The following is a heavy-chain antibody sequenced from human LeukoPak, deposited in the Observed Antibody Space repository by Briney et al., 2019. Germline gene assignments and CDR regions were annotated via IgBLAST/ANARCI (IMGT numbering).Heavy chain of an antibody. CDR1: GFTFSSYA. D-gene: IGHD3-9*01. CDR2: ISGSGGST. Sequence: GGSLRLSCAASGFTFSSYAVSWVRQAPGKGLEWVSAISGSGGSTSYAQKFQGRVTMTRDTSTSTVYMELSSLRSEDTAVYYCARLTTYYDIWGQGTLVTVSS. CDR3: ARLTTYYDI. V-gene: IGHV3-23*01. J-gene: IGHJ4*02.